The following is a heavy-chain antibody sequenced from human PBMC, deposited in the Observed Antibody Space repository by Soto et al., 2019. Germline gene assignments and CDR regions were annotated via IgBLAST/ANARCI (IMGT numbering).Heavy chain of an antibody. V-gene: IGHV3-30*03. Sequence: QVQLVESGGGVVQPGRSLRLSCVASGFTFSNNGIHWVRQAPGKGLEWVAVISSDGSKKYYADSVKGRFTISRDNAKNTLYLQMNSLRAEDTAVYYCAMDLYGGSSRFDYWGKGTLVTVS. CDR1: GFTFSNNG. D-gene: IGHD2-15*01. CDR3: AMDLYGGSSRFDY. J-gene: IGHJ4*02. CDR2: ISSDGSKK.